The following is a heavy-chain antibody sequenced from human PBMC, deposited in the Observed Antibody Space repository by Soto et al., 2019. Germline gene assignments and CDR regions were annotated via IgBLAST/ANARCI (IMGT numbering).Heavy chain of an antibody. V-gene: IGHV3-33*01. CDR1: GFTFSSYG. CDR3: ARGSAAPHQIYYFDY. J-gene: IGHJ4*02. CDR2: IWYDGSNK. D-gene: IGHD2-15*01. Sequence: GGSLRLSCAASGFTFSSYGMHWVRQAPGKGLEWVAVIWYDGSNKYYADSVKGRFTISRDNSKNTLYLQMNSLRAEDTAVYYCARGSAAPHQIYYFDYWGQGTLVTVSS.